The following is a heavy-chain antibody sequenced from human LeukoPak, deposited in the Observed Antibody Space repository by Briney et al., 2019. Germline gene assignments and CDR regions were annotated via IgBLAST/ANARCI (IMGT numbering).Heavy chain of an antibody. J-gene: IGHJ4*02. V-gene: IGHV4-34*01. CDR2: IYYSGST. CDR1: GRSFSGYY. D-gene: IGHD3-3*01. CDR3: ARRYYDFWSGYYSSPYYFDY. Sequence: SETLSLTCAVYGRSFSGYYWSWIRQPPGKGLEWIGSIYYSGSTYYNPSLKSRVTISVDTSKNQFSLKLSSVTAADTAVYYCARRYYDFWSGYYSSPYYFDYWGQGTLVTVSS.